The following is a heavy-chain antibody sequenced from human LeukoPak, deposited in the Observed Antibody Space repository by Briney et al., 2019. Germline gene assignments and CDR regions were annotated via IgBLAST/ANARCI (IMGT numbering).Heavy chain of an antibody. Sequence: GASVKVSCKASGYTFTSYYMHWVRQAPGQGLEWMGIINPSGGSTSYAQKFQGRVTMTRDTSTSTVYMELSRLRSDDTAVYYCARDVATEGSWFDPWGQGTLVTVSS. V-gene: IGHV1-46*01. CDR3: ARDVATEGSWFDP. J-gene: IGHJ5*02. D-gene: IGHD5-12*01. CDR2: INPSGGST. CDR1: GYTFTSYY.